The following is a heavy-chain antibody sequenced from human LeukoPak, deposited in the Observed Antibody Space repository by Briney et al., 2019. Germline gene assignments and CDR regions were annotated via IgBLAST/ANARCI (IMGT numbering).Heavy chain of an antibody. J-gene: IGHJ4*02. CDR2: IYYSGST. CDR1: GGSISSYY. CDR3: ARRPTYCGGDCYSGYFDY. V-gene: IGHV4-39*01. Sequence: SETLSLTCTVSGGSISSYYWGWIRQPPGKGLEWIGSIYYSGSTYYNPSLKSRVTISVDTSKNQFSLKLSSVTAADTAVYYCARRPTYCGGDCYSGYFDYWGQGTLVTVSS. D-gene: IGHD2-21*01.